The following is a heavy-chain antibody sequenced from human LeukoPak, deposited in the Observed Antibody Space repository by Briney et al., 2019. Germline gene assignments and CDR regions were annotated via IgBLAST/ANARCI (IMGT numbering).Heavy chain of an antibody. Sequence: ASVKVSCKASGYTFTSYDINWVRQATGQGLEWMGWMNPNSGNTGYAQKFQGRVTMTRNTSISTACMELSSLRSEDTAVYYCARPYTSGWHRLFDSWGQGTLVTVSS. CDR2: MNPNSGNT. CDR1: GYTFTSYD. J-gene: IGHJ4*02. D-gene: IGHD6-19*01. V-gene: IGHV1-8*01. CDR3: ARPYTSGWHRLFDS.